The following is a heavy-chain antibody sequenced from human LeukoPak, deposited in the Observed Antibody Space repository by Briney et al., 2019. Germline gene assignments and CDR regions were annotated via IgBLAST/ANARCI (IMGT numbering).Heavy chain of an antibody. J-gene: IGHJ6*03. CDR3: ARVISSWYGFYYYYYYMDV. CDR2: IYYSGST. V-gene: IGHV4-59*01. D-gene: IGHD6-13*01. Sequence: PSETLSLTCTVSGGSISSYYWSWIRQPPGKGLEWIGYIYYSGSTNYNPSLKSRVTISVDTSKNQFSLKLSSVTAADTAVYYCARVISSWYGFYYYYYYMDVWGKGTTVTISS. CDR1: GGSISSYY.